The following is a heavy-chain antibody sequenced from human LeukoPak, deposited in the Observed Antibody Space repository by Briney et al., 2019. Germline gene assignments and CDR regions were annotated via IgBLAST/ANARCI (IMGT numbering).Heavy chain of an antibody. D-gene: IGHD6-19*01. J-gene: IGHJ4*02. CDR2: IWYDASYK. CDR3: ARDREWQVHGVSLDS. Sequence: TGGSLRLSCEVSAFTLDRYGMHWVRQAPGEGLEWVAVIWYDASYKNYVNSVKGRFTISRDISKDTLFLQMNSLRVEDTAVYYGARDREWQVHGVSLDSWGQGTLVTVSS. CDR1: AFTLDRYG. V-gene: IGHV3-33*01.